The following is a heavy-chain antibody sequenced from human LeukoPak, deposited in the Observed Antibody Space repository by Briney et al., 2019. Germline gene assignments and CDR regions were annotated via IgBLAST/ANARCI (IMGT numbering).Heavy chain of an antibody. CDR3: VRGTSRPV. J-gene: IGHJ3*01. Sequence: GGSLRLSCATSGFTFSSQTLIWVLQAPGKGLEWISSTLRNRHTTIHNSDSVKCRFTISRDNAKNSLYLQMNSLRVEDTAVYSCVRGTSRPVWDQGTTVAVP. CDR2: TLRNRHTTI. CDR1: GFTFSSQT. V-gene: IGHV3-48*04. D-gene: IGHD1-14*01.